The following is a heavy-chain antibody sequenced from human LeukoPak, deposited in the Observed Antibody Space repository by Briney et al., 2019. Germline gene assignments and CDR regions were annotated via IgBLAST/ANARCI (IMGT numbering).Heavy chain of an antibody. V-gene: IGHV1-8*01. J-gene: IGHJ6*02. CDR3: ARGPSLWPGLRYYGMDV. CDR2: MNPNSGNT. D-gene: IGHD3-10*01. Sequence: ASVKVSCKASGYTFTSYDINWVRQATGQGLEWMGWMNPNSGNTGYAQKFQGRVTMTRNTSISTAYMELSSLRSEDTAVYYCARGPSLWPGLRYYGMDVWGQGTTVTVSS. CDR1: GYTFTSYD.